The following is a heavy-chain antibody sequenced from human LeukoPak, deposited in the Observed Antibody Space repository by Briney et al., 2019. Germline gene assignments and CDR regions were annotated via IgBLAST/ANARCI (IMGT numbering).Heavy chain of an antibody. J-gene: IGHJ4*02. Sequence: AASVKVSCKASGYRFTSYDMHWVRQAPGQGLEWMGIINPSGGSTSYAQRFQGRVAMTRDTSTSTVYMEVNGLTSEDTAVYFCARDGPTAAPFDYWGQGTLVTVSS. CDR1: GYRFTSYD. V-gene: IGHV1-46*01. CDR3: ARDGPTAAPFDY. CDR2: INPSGGST. D-gene: IGHD2-2*01.